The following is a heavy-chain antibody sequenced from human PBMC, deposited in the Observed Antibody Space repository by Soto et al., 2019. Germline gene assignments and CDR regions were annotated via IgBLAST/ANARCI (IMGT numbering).Heavy chain of an antibody. D-gene: IGHD5-18*01. V-gene: IGHV3-33*01. CDR1: GFTFSSYG. Sequence: QVQLVESGGGVVQPGRSLRLSCAASGFTFSSYGMHWVRQAPGKGLEWVAVIWYDGSNKYYADSVKGRFTISRDNSKNTLYLQMNSLRAEDTAVYYCARDRGYRYGSPFDYWGQGTLVTVSS. CDR3: ARDRGYRYGSPFDY. J-gene: IGHJ4*02. CDR2: IWYDGSNK.